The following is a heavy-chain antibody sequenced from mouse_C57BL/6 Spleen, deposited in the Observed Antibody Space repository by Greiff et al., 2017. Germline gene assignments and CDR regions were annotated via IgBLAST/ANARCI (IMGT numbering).Heavy chain of an antibody. V-gene: IGHV1-62-2*01. Sequence: QVQLKQSGAELVKPGASVKLSCKASGYTFTEYTIHWVKQRSGQGLEWIGWFYPGSGSIKYNEKFKDKATLTADKSSSTVYMELSRLTSEDSAVYFCARHEEGGYGNYAGAMDYWGQGTSVTVSS. J-gene: IGHJ4*01. D-gene: IGHD2-10*02. CDR1: GYTFTEYT. CDR2: FYPGSGSI. CDR3: ARHEEGGYGNYAGAMDY.